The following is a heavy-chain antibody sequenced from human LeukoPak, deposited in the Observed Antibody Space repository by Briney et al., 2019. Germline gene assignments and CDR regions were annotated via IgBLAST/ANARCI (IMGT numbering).Heavy chain of an antibody. J-gene: IGHJ6*03. CDR3: ARDLYYYGSGDYYYYMDV. Sequence: SETLSLTCAVYGGSFSGYYWSWIRQPAGKGLEWIGRIYTSGSTNYNPSLKSRVTMSVDTSKNQFSLKLSSVTAADTAVYYCARDLYYYGSGDYYYYMDVWGKGTTVTISS. D-gene: IGHD3-10*01. CDR1: GGSFSGYY. V-gene: IGHV4-4*07. CDR2: IYTSGST.